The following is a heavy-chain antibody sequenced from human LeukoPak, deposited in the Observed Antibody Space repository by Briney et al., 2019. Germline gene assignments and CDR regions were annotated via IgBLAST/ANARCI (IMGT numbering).Heavy chain of an antibody. D-gene: IGHD3-10*01. V-gene: IGHV3-9*01. Sequence: GGSLSLSCSASGFSFGDYAMHWVRPAPGKGLEWVSGITWNSDIKAYADAVKGRFTVSRDNAKNSLYLQMNSLRSDDTALYYCARAPISGSYSQYFYMDVWGKGTTVTISS. J-gene: IGHJ6*03. CDR3: ARAPISGSYSQYFYMDV. CDR1: GFSFGDYA. CDR2: ITWNSDIK.